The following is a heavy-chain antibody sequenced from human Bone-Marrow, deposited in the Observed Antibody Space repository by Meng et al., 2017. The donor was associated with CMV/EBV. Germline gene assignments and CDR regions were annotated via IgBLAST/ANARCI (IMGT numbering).Heavy chain of an antibody. CDR1: GYMFNTYG. Sequence: QVQLVQSGAEVKKPGASVKVTCKASGYMFNTYGISWLRQAPGQGLEWMGWISVYNGNTKYAQTVQGRVTMTTDTSTSTVYMELTSLRSDDTAVYYCARDKIAVRPGWFDPWGQGTLVTVSS. CDR2: ISVYNGNT. D-gene: IGHD6-6*01. V-gene: IGHV1-18*01. CDR3: ARDKIAVRPGWFDP. J-gene: IGHJ5*02.